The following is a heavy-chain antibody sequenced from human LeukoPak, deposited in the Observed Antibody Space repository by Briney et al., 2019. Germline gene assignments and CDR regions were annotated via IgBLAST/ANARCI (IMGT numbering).Heavy chain of an antibody. J-gene: IGHJ4*02. V-gene: IGHV3-15*01. CDR3: TTEYYYDSSGLFDY. CDR2: IKKKTDGGTT. CDR1: GFTFSNGW. D-gene: IGHD3-22*01. Sequence: GGSLRLSCVASGFTFSNGWMSWVRQAPGKGLGWVGRIKKKTDGGTTDYAAPVKGRFTISRDDSKNTLYLQMNSLKTEDTAVYYCTTEYYYDSSGLFDYWGQGTLVTVSS.